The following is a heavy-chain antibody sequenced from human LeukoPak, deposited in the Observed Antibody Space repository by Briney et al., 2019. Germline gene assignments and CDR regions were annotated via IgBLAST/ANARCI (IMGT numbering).Heavy chain of an antibody. J-gene: IGHJ4*02. CDR1: GFSFTSYW. D-gene: IGHD3-16*01. CDR2: IKPDGSGK. V-gene: IGHV3-7*01. CDR3: TAGALGY. Sequence: GGSLRLSCAASGFSFTSYWMNWVRQAPGKGLEWVANIKPDGSGKYYVDSVKGRFTISRDNAKNSLYLQMSSLRAEDTAVYYCTAGALGYWGRGTLINVSS.